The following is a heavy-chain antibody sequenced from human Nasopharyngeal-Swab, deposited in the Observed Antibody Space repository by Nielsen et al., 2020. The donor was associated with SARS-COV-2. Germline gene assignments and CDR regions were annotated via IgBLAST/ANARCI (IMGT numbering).Heavy chain of an antibody. J-gene: IGHJ6*02. CDR3: AKDLSGDFWSGYYYYYYGMDV. D-gene: IGHD3-3*01. CDR2: IYSGGST. V-gene: IGHV3-53*04. CDR1: GFTVSSNY. Sequence: GESLKISCAASGFTVSSNYMSWVRQAPGKGLEWVSVIYSGGSTYYADSVKGRFTISRHNSKNTLYLQMNSLRAEDTAVYYCAKDLSGDFWSGYYYYYYGMDVWGQGTTVTVSS.